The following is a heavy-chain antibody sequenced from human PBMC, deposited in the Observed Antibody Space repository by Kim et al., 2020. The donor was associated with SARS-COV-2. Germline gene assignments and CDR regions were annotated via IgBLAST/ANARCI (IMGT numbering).Heavy chain of an antibody. J-gene: IGHJ3*02. CDR3: ARDSPSYSKGAFDI. D-gene: IGHD2-15*01. CDR1: GFTFSSYS. Sequence: GGSLRLSCAASGFTFSSYSMNWVRQAPGKGLEWVSYISSSSSTIYYADSVKGRFTISRDNAKNSLYLQMNSLRAEDTAVYYCARDSPSYSKGAFDIWGQGTMVTVSS. CDR2: ISSSSSTI. V-gene: IGHV3-48*04.